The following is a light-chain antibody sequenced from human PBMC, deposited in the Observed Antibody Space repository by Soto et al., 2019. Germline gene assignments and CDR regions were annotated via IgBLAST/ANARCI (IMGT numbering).Light chain of an antibody. CDR1: QSVGTK. J-gene: IGKJ5*01. CDR3: QQSNDWRSIT. CDR2: GAT. Sequence: EIVMTQSPATLSVSPGERVTLSCRASQSVGTKLAWYQQTPGQAPRLLIYGATNRATGGPARISGSGSGTEFTLSISSLQSEDFAVYYCQQSNDWRSITFGQGTRLEIK. V-gene: IGKV3-15*01.